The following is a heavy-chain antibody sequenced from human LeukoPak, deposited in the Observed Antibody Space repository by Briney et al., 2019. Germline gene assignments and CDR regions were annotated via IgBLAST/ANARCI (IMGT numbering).Heavy chain of an antibody. D-gene: IGHD3-3*01. CDR2: INWNGGST. Sequence: GGSLRLSCAASGFTFDDHGMSWVRQAPGKGLEWVSGINWNGGSTGYADSVKGRFTISRDNAKNSLYLQVNSLRAEDTAVYYCAKAEPGRGTDFWSGYLGREYYFDYWGQGTLVTVPS. J-gene: IGHJ4*02. V-gene: IGHV3-20*04. CDR1: GFTFDDHG. CDR3: AKAEPGRGTDFWSGYLGREYYFDY.